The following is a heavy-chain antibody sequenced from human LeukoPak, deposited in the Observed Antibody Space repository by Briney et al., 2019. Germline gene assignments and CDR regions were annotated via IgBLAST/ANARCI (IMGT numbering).Heavy chain of an antibody. Sequence: GGSLRLSCAASGFTFSSYGMHWVRQAPGKGLEWVAVIWYDGSNKYYADSVKGRFTISRDNSKNALYLQMNSLRAEDTAVYYCARDGVWAEYSSSSPQDPFDYWGQGTLVTVSS. CDR2: IWYDGSNK. CDR1: GFTFSSYG. D-gene: IGHD6-6*01. CDR3: ARDGVWAEYSSSSPQDPFDY. J-gene: IGHJ4*02. V-gene: IGHV3-33*01.